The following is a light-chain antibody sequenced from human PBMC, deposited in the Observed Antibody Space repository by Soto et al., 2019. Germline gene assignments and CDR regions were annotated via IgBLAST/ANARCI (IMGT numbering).Light chain of an antibody. CDR3: QQSFSTPWT. J-gene: IGKJ1*01. Sequence: DIQLTQSPSSLSASVGDRVTITCRTSQSVRTYLNWYQQKPGKAPNLLIYSVSNLQSGVPSRFSASGSATDFTLTISSLQPEDFATYYCQQSFSTPWTFGQGTKVE. CDR2: SVS. V-gene: IGKV1-39*01. CDR1: QSVRTY.